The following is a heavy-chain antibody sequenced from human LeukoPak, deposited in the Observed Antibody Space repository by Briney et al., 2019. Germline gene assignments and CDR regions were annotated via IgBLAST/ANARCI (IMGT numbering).Heavy chain of an antibody. V-gene: IGHV3-7*01. CDR2: IKQDGSEK. J-gene: IGHJ3*02. CDR1: GFTFSSYW. CDR3: ARVGGSSWYGAFDI. Sequence: GGSLRLSCAASGFTFSSYWMSWVRQAPGKGLEWVANIKQDGSEKYYVDSVKGRFTISRDNAENSLYLQMNSLRAEDTAVYYCARVGGSSWYGAFDIWGQGTTVTVSS. D-gene: IGHD6-13*01.